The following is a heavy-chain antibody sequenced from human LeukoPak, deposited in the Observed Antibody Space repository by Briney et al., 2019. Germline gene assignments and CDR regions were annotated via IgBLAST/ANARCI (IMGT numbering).Heavy chain of an antibody. Sequence: SETLSLTCAVSGGSISSGGYSWSWIRQPPGKGLEWIGYIYHSGSTYYNPSLKSRVTISVDRSKNQFSLKLSSVTAADTAVYYCARAPLAYCGGDCYYYWYFDLWGRGTLVTVSS. CDR3: ARAPLAYCGGDCYYYWYFDL. D-gene: IGHD2-21*02. CDR1: GGSISSGGYS. V-gene: IGHV4-30-2*01. CDR2: IYHSGST. J-gene: IGHJ2*01.